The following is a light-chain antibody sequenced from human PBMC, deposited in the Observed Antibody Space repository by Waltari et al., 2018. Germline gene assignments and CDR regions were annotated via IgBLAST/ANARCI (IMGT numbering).Light chain of an antibody. V-gene: IGLV3-21*04. J-gene: IGLJ3*02. CDR2: YDS. CDR1: NIGSKS. Sequence: SVSVDPGKTARLTCGGDNIGSKSVNWYQQKPGQAPVLVMFYDSDRPSEIPERFSGSNSGNTATLTISWVEAGDEADYHCQVWDDVTDSGVFGGGTKLTVL. CDR3: QVWDDVTDSGV.